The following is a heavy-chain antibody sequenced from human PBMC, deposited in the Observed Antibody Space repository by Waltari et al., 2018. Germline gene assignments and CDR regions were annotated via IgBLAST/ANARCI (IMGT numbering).Heavy chain of an antibody. CDR2: ISSSSSTI. V-gene: IGHV3-48*01. Sequence: EVQLVESGGGLVQPGGSLRLSCAASGFTFSSYSMNWVRQAPGKGLEWVSYISSSSSTIYYADSVKGRFTISRDKAKNSLYLQMNSLRAEDTAVYYCARSHGPFDPWGQGTLVTVSS. J-gene: IGHJ5*02. CDR1: GFTFSSYS. CDR3: ARSHGPFDP.